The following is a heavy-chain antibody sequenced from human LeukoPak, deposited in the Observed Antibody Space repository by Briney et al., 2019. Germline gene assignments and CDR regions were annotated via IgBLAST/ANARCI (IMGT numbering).Heavy chain of an antibody. CDR2: ISYDGSNK. CDR3: AKASYYDSSGYSPGYY. J-gene: IGHJ4*02. CDR1: GFTFSSYG. V-gene: IGHV3-30*18. Sequence: GRSLRLSCAASGFTFSSYGMHWVRQAPGKGLEWVAVISYDGSNKYYADSVKGRFTISRGNSKNTLYLQMNSLRAEDTAVYYCAKASYYDSSGYSPGYYWGQGTLVTVSS. D-gene: IGHD3-22*01.